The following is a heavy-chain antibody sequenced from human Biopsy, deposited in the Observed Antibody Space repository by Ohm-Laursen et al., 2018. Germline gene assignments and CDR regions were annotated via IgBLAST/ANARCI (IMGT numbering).Heavy chain of an antibody. D-gene: IGHD6-19*01. CDR3: VRTPTISVGGTWSRYWFFDI. Sequence: ASVKVSCKASGYSLTSHDINWVRQAPGQGPEWMGWINPNNGNTGYAPQFQGRVSMTTDTSISTAYMELSGLTFEDTAVYYCVRTPTISVGGTWSRYWFFDIWGRGTLITVSS. V-gene: IGHV1-8*01. J-gene: IGHJ2*01. CDR2: INPNNGNT. CDR1: GYSLTSHD.